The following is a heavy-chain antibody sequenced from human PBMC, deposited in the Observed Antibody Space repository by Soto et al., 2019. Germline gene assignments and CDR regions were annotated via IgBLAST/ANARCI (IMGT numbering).Heavy chain of an antibody. CDR2: IIPIFGTA. CDR1: GGTFSIYA. D-gene: IGHD2-15*01. V-gene: IGHV1-69*05. Sequence: SVKVYCKASGGTFSIYAISWVRQAPGQGLEWMGGIIPIFGTANYAQKLQGRVTMTTDTSTSTAYMELRSLRSDDTAVYYCARAGKVVVVAARVYYYGMDVWGQGTTVTFSS. J-gene: IGHJ6*02. CDR3: ARAGKVVVVAARVYYYGMDV.